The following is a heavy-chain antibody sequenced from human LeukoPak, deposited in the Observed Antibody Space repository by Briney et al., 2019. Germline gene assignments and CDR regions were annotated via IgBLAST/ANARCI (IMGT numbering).Heavy chain of an antibody. Sequence: SETLSLTCAVSGYSISSGYYWSWIRQPPGKGLEWIGYIYYSGSTYYNPSLKSRVTISVDTSKNQFSLKLSSVTAADTAVYYCARLYCSSTSCYRYFDLWGRGTLVTVSS. J-gene: IGHJ2*01. V-gene: IGHV4-30-4*08. CDR3: ARLYCSSTSCYRYFDL. D-gene: IGHD2-2*01. CDR1: GYSISSGYY. CDR2: IYYSGST.